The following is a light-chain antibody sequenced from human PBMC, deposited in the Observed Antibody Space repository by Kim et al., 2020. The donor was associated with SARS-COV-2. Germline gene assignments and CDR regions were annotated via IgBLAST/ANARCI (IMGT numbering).Light chain of an antibody. J-gene: IGKJ4*01. CDR1: QNIYTN. V-gene: IGKV3-15*01. CDR2: GAS. CDR3: QQYSTFSLT. Sequence: VSPNATATLSCRASQNIYTNLVWYQHKPGQAPRVLIYGASIRDTGIPARFSGSGSGTEFTLTISRLQSEDFALYYCQQYSTFSLTFGGGTKVDIK.